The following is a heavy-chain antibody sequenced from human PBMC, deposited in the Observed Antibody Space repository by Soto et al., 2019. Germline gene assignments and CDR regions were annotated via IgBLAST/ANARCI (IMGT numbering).Heavy chain of an antibody. Sequence: GESLKISCKGSGYSFTSYWISWVRQMPGKGLEWMGRIDPSDSYTNYSPSFQGHVTISADKSISTAYLQWSSLKASDTAMYYCAGPYSGSPYYYYSMDVWGQGTTVTVSS. CDR2: IDPSDSYT. CDR1: GYSFTSYW. CDR3: AGPYSGSPYYYYSMDV. V-gene: IGHV5-10-1*01. D-gene: IGHD1-26*01. J-gene: IGHJ6*02.